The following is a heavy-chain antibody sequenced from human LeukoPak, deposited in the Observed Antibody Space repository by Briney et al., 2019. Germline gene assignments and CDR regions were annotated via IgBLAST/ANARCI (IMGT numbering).Heavy chain of an antibody. CDR2: IYSGGST. CDR3: AREGGWGYGDYDKEFDY. V-gene: IGHV3-53*01. Sequence: QAGGSLRLSCAASGFTVSSNYMTWVRQAPGKGLEWVSVIYSGGSTYYADSVKGRFTISRDNSKNTLYLQMNSLRAEDAAVYYCAREGGWGYGDYDKEFDYWGQGTLVTVSS. D-gene: IGHD4-17*01. CDR1: GFTVSSNY. J-gene: IGHJ4*02.